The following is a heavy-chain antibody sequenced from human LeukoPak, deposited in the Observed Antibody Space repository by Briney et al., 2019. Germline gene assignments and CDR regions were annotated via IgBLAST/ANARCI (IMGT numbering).Heavy chain of an antibody. CDR2: ISHDGMNA. CDR3: AKDEGYGDPIFFDY. CDR1: GLHFSGTA. Sequence: GGSLRLSCAASGLHFSGTAMSWVRQAPGKGLEWVSAISHDGMNAYYADSVKGRFTISRDNSKNTLYLQMNSLRAEDTAVYYCAKDEGYGDPIFFDYWGQGTLVTVSS. D-gene: IGHD4-17*01. V-gene: IGHV3-23*01. J-gene: IGHJ4*02.